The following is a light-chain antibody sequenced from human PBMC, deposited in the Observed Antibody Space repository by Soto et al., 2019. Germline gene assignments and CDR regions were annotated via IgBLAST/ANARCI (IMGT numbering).Light chain of an antibody. V-gene: IGKV1-6*01. CDR1: QGMSND. J-gene: IGKJ2*01. CDR3: LPDYNYPHT. CDR2: AAS. Sequence: AIQMTQSPSSLSASVGDRVTITCRASQGMSNDLGWYQQKPGKAPKLLIYAASSLQSGVPSRFSGSGSGTDFTLTSRSLQPEDFATYYCLPDYNYPHTCGQGPKLEIK.